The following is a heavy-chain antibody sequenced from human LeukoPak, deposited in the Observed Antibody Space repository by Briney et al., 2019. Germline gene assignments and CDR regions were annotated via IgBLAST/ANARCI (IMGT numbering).Heavy chain of an antibody. Sequence: ASVKVSCKASGYTFTSYYMHWVRQAPGQGLEWMGIINPSGGSTNYAQKFQGRVTMTRDTSTSTVYMELSSLRSEDTAVYYCARAKWELVRGVNWFDPWGQGTLVTVSS. V-gene: IGHV1-46*01. CDR1: GYTFTSYY. D-gene: IGHD1-26*01. CDR2: INPSGGST. J-gene: IGHJ5*02. CDR3: ARAKWELVRGVNWFDP.